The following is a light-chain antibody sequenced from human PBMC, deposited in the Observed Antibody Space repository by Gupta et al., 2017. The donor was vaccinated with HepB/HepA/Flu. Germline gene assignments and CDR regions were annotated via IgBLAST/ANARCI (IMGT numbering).Light chain of an antibody. V-gene: IGLV5-37*01. J-gene: IGLJ3*02. CDR3: MIWPSNAKGV. CDR1: SDINAGSYN. CDR2: YYSDSYE. Sequence: QPVLTQPPSSSASPGASARLTCTLPSDINAGSYNIYWYQQKPGSPPSYLLYYYSDSYEGQGSGVPSRFSGSKDASANTGILLISGLQSEDEADYYCMIWPSNAKGVFGGGTKLTVL.